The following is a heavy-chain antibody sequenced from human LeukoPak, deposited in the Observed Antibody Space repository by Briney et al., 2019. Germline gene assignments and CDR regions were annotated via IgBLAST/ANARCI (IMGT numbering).Heavy chain of an antibody. CDR2: INPSGGST. V-gene: IGHV1-46*01. D-gene: IGHD2-15*01. CDR1: GYTFTSYY. CDR3: ARRYCSGGSCSHAFDI. J-gene: IGHJ3*02. Sequence: ASVKVSCKASGYTFTSYYMHWVRQAPGQGLEWMGIINPSGGSTSYAQKFQGRVTMTRDTSTSTVYMELSSLRSEDTAVYYCARRYCSGGSCSHAFDIWGQGTMVTVSS.